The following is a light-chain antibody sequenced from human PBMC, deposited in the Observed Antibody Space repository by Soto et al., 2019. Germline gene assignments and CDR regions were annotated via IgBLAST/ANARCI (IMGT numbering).Light chain of an antibody. CDR1: NSNIGAGYD. CDR3: QSYDSSLSGPVL. CDR2: GDT. V-gene: IGLV1-40*01. Sequence: QSVLTQPPSVSGAPGQRVTISCTGSNSNIGAGYDVNWYQHLPGTAPKLLIYGDTIRPSGVPDRVSGSKSATSASLAIAGLQVEDEGDYYCQSYDSSLSGPVLFGGGTKLTVL. J-gene: IGLJ2*01.